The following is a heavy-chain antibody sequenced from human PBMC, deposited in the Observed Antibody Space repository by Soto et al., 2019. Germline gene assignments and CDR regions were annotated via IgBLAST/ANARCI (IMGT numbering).Heavy chain of an antibody. CDR2: INHGGST. CDR1: GGSFSGYY. J-gene: IGHJ3*02. V-gene: IGHV4-34*01. D-gene: IGHD6-19*01. Sequence: QVQLQQWGAGLLKPSETLSLTCAVYGGSFSGYYWSWIRQPPGKGLEWIGEINHGGSTNYNPSLNCRVTISVDSSKHQFSLNLSSVTAAYTAVYYWAEPSGWYGKTAFDSGGQGTMVTLSS. CDR3: AEPSGWYGKTAFDS.